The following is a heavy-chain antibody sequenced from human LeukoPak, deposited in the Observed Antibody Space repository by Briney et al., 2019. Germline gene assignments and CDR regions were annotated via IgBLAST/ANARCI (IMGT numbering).Heavy chain of an antibody. Sequence: SETLSLTCTVSGGSIRNYYWNWIRQPPGKRLEWVGDMFYSGNTNYSPFLKSRVTISVDTSKNQFSLSLSSVTTADTAVYYCARGRSSGWTYFDYWGQGTLVTVSS. CDR1: GGSIRNYY. D-gene: IGHD6-19*01. CDR3: ARGRSSGWTYFDY. J-gene: IGHJ4*02. CDR2: MFYSGNT. V-gene: IGHV4-59*01.